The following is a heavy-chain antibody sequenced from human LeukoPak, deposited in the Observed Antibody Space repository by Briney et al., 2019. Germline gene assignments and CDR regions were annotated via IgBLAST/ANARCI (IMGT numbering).Heavy chain of an antibody. J-gene: IGHJ5*02. D-gene: IGHD6-19*01. CDR3: ARDYRSSSGWSTDWFDP. Sequence: GGSLRLSCAASGFTFSDYYMTWLRQAPGKGLEWLSYISNSGSTVFYADSVKGRFTVSRDNAKNSLYLQMNSLRAEDTAVYYCARDYRSSSGWSTDWFDPWGQGTLVTVSS. V-gene: IGHV3-11*04. CDR1: GFTFSDYY. CDR2: ISNSGSTV.